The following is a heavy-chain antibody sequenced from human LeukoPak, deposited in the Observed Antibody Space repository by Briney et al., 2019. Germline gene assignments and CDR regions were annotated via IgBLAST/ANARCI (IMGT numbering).Heavy chain of an antibody. V-gene: IGHV3-23*01. J-gene: IGHJ6*02. Sequence: GGSLRLSCAASGFTFSSYAMSWVRQAPGKGLEWVSAISGSGGSTYYADSVKGRFTISRDNSKNTLYLQMNSLRAEDTAVYYCAKGYYGSGSYIFSYYYYGMDVWGQGTTVTVSS. CDR3: AKGYYGSGSYIFSYYYYGMDV. CDR1: GFTFSSYA. CDR2: ISGSGGST. D-gene: IGHD3-10*01.